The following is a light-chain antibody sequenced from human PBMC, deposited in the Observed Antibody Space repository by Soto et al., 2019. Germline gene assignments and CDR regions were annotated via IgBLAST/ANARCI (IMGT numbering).Light chain of an antibody. CDR2: GPS. V-gene: IGKV3-20*01. J-gene: IGKJ1*01. Sequence: PGETATLFFRPSQSIDSTYLAWYQQKPGQAPRLLIYGPSTRATGIPDRFSGSGSGTDFTLTISRLEPEDLAVYYCQQYGSSPWTFGQGTKVDIK. CDR1: QSIDSTY. CDR3: QQYGSSPWT.